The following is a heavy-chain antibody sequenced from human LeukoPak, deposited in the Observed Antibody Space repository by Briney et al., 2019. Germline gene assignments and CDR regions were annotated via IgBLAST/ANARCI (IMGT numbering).Heavy chain of an antibody. V-gene: IGHV1-2*06. CDR3: ARGAYDYDAFDI. D-gene: IGHD4-11*01. J-gene: IGHJ3*02. Sequence: ASVKVSCKNPGYSIAGYYIHWVRQAPGQGLEWMGRLNPNYRDTNFAQRFQGRATMTRDTTITTAFMELNNLRSDDTAIYYCARGAYDYDAFDIWGQGTMVTVSS. CDR2: LNPNYRDT. CDR1: GYSIAGYY.